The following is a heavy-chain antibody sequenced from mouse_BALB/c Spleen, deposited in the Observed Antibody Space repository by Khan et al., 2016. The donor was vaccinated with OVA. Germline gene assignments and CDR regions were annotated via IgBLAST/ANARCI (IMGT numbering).Heavy chain of an antibody. J-gene: IGHJ2*01. CDR3: ARTARIKY. Sequence: EVQLVESGPGLVKPSQSLSLTCTVTGYSITSGYGWNWIRQFPGNKLEWMGNISYSGSTNYNPSLKSRISITRDTSKNQFFLQLNSVTTEDTATYDCARTARIKYWGQGTTLTVSS. V-gene: IGHV3-2*02. CDR2: ISYSGST. D-gene: IGHD1-2*01. CDR1: GYSITSGYG.